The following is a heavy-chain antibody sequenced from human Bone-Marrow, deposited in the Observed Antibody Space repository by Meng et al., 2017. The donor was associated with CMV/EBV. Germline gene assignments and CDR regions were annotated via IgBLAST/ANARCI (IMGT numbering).Heavy chain of an antibody. CDR2: ISSSSSYI. J-gene: IGHJ3*02. V-gene: IGHV3-21*01. CDR3: ARDRGYSYGYRAFDI. CDR1: GFTFRSYS. Sequence: GESLKISCAASGFTFRSYSMNWVRQAPGKGLEWVSSISSSSSYIYYADSVKGRFTISRDNAKNSLYLQMNSLRAEDTAVYYCARDRGYSYGYRAFDIWGQGTMVTVSS. D-gene: IGHD5-18*01.